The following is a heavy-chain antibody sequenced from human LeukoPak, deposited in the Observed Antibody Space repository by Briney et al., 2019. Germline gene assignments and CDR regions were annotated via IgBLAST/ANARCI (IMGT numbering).Heavy chain of an antibody. Sequence: GGSLRLSCAASGFTVTGNYMSWVRQAPGKGLEWVSVIYSRGSTFCADSAKGRCTISRDNSKSTLYLQMNSLRAEDTAVYYWAKELALAYYYDSSGYYYVGYWGQGTLVTVSS. V-gene: IGHV3-66*01. J-gene: IGHJ4*02. D-gene: IGHD3-22*01. CDR1: GFTVTGNY. CDR3: AKELALAYYYDSSGYYYVGY. CDR2: IYSRGST.